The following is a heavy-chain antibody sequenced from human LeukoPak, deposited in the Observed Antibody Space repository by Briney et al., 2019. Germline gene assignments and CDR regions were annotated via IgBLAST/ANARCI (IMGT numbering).Heavy chain of an antibody. CDR3: TSFNIAATVGWFDP. V-gene: IGHV3-21*01. D-gene: IGHD6-13*01. CDR1: GFTFSNFA. J-gene: IGHJ5*02. CDR2: ISRSSNYI. Sequence: GGSLRLSCAASGFTFSNFAMNWVRQAPGKGLKWVPSISRSSNYIYYADSVKGRFTISRDNAKNSLYLQMNSLRAEDTAVYYCTSFNIAATVGWFDPWGQGTLVTVSS.